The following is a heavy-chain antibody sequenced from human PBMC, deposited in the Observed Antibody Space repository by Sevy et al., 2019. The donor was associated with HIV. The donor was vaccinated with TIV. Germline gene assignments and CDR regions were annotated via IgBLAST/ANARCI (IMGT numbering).Heavy chain of an antibody. D-gene: IGHD3-22*01. CDR2: ISGSGGST. CDR3: ANFVTTYYYDSSGEPYFDY. J-gene: IGHJ4*02. CDR1: GFTFSSYA. V-gene: IGHV3-23*01. Sequence: GGSLRLSCAASGFTFSSYAMSWVRQAPGKGLECVSAISGSGGSTYYADSVKGRFTISRDNSKNTLYLQMNSLRAEDTAVYYCANFVTTYYYDSSGEPYFDYWGQGTLVTVSS.